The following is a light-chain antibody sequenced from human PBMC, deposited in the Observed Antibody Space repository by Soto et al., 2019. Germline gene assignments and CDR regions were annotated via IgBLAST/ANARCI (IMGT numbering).Light chain of an antibody. V-gene: IGKV1-39*01. J-gene: IGKJ5*01. CDR3: HQTYTIPIT. Sequence: IPMNLCPSALSSSVEDRVTIPCRTNQTIINYLNWSQQKPGKAPKLLISAASSLQSGVPSRFTGSGSGTDFTLTISSLQPEDFATYYCHQTYTIPITFGQGTRLEIK. CDR2: AAS. CDR1: QTIINY.